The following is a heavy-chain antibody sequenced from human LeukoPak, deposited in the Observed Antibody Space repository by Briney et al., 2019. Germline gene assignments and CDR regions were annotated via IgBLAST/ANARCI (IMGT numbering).Heavy chain of an antibody. CDR2: IYTSGST. Sequence: SETLSLTCTVSGGSISSYYWSWIRQPAGKGLEWIGRIYTSGSTNYNPSLKSRVTMSVDTSKNQFSLKLSSVTAADTAVYYCAREPRQQWLDCYYFDYWGQGTLVTVSS. V-gene: IGHV4-4*07. J-gene: IGHJ4*02. D-gene: IGHD6-19*01. CDR3: AREPRQQWLDCYYFDY. CDR1: GGSISSYY.